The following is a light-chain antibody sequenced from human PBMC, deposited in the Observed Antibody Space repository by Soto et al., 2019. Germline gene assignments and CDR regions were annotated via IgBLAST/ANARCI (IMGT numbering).Light chain of an antibody. CDR3: QQYNNWPPIT. CDR1: QSVSSN. CDR2: GAF. V-gene: IGKV3-15*01. J-gene: IGKJ5*01. Sequence: EIVMTQSPATPSVSPGERATLSCSASQSVSSNLAWYQQTPGQAPRLLIYGAFTRATGIPARFSGSGSGTEFTLTITSLQSEDFAVYYCQQYNNWPPITFGPGTRLEIK.